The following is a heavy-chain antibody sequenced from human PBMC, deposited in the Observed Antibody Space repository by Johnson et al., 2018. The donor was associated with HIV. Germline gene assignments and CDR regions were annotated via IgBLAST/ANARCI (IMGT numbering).Heavy chain of an antibody. CDR3: ARGRGVGRPIQKWLGAAFDI. D-gene: IGHD5-18*01. V-gene: IGHV3-13*01. CDR2: IGTAGDT. J-gene: IGHJ3*02. Sequence: VHLVESGGGLVKPGGSLRLSCAASGFTFSSYDMHWVRQTTGKVLQWVSGIGTAGDTYYSGSVKGRFTISRENAKNSLYLQMNSLRAGDTAVYYCARGRGVGRPIQKWLGAAFDIWGQGTMVTVSS. CDR1: GFTFSSYD.